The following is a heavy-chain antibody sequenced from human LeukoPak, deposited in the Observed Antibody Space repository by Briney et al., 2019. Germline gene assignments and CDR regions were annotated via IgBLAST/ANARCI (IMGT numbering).Heavy chain of an antibody. V-gene: IGHV4-34*01. CDR3: ARRISGVVPAAMKANWFDP. Sequence: SETLSLTCAVYGGSFSGYYWSWIRQPPGKGLEWIGEINHSGSTNYNPSLKSRVTISVDTSTNQFSLKLSSVTAADTAVYYCARRISGVVPAAMKANWFDPWGQGTLVTVSS. D-gene: IGHD2-2*01. CDR2: INHSGST. J-gene: IGHJ5*02. CDR1: GGSFSGYY.